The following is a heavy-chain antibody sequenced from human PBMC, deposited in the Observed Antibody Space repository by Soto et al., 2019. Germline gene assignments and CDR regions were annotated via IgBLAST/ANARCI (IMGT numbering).Heavy chain of an antibody. Sequence: QVQLQESGPGLVKPSQTLSLTCTVSGGSISSGGFSWTWIRHRPGKGLEWIGYIFYSGRTYYNPSVKSRITISVDTSKNQFSLKLSSVTAADTAVYYCARDRYSDSRGDAFAFWGQGTMVTVSS. CDR2: IFYSGRT. D-gene: IGHD3-22*01. J-gene: IGHJ3*01. CDR1: GGSISSGGFS. CDR3: ARDRYSDSRGDAFAF. V-gene: IGHV4-31*03.